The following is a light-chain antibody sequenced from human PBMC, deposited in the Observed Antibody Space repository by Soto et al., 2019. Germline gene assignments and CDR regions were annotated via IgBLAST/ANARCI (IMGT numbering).Light chain of an antibody. Sequence: QSALTQPASVSGSPGQSITISCTGTSSEVDGYNYVSWYQQHPGKAPKLIIYDVSNRPSGVSNRFSGSKSGNTASLTISGLQAEDEADYYCSSYTSSSTLDVVFGGGTKVTVL. V-gene: IGLV2-14*01. CDR3: SSYTSSSTLDVV. CDR1: SSEVDGYNY. CDR2: DVS. J-gene: IGLJ2*01.